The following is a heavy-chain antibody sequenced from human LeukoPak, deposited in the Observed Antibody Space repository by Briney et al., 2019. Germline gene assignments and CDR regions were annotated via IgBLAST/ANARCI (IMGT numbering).Heavy chain of an antibody. CDR2: ISAYNDNA. CDR1: GYSFTNYG. V-gene: IGHV1-18*01. D-gene: IGHD7-27*01. Sequence: ASVKVSCKASGYSFTNYGISWVRQAPGQGLEWMGWISAYNDNAHYAQGLEGRVTMTSETSTRTAYMELRSLRSDDTAVYYCARSKLGIEFGYWGQGSLVTVSS. J-gene: IGHJ4*02. CDR3: ARSKLGIEFGY.